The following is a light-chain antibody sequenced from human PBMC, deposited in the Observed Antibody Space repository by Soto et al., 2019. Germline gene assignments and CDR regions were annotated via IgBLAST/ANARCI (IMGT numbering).Light chain of an antibody. CDR1: RSSIGSNT. CDR2: SNN. V-gene: IGLV1-44*01. J-gene: IGLJ1*01. CDR3: AAWDASLGGFYV. Sequence: QSVLTQPPSASGTPGQRVTISCSGSRSSIGSNTVNWYQHLPGTAPKLLIYSNNHRPSGVPDRFSASKTGASASLAISGLQSEDESDYYCAAWDASLGGFYVFGTGTKLTVL.